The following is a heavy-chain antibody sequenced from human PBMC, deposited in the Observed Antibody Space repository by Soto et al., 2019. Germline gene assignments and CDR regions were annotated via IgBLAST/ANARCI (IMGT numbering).Heavy chain of an antibody. J-gene: IGHJ4*02. Sequence: EVQLVESGGGLVQPGGSLRLSCAASGFTFSSYSMNWVRQAPGKGLEWGSYISSSSSTIYYADSVKGRFTISRDNAKNSLYLQMNSLRDEDTAVYYCARGGYSYGPKLIDYWGQGTLVTVSS. D-gene: IGHD5-18*01. CDR2: ISSSSSTI. CDR3: ARGGYSYGPKLIDY. V-gene: IGHV3-48*02. CDR1: GFTFSSYS.